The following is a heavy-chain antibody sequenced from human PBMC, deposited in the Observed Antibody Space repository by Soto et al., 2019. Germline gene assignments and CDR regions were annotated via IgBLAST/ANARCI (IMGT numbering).Heavy chain of an antibody. CDR2: IWYDGSNK. Sequence: QVQLVESGGGVVQPGRSLRLSCAASGFTFSSYGMHWVHQAPGKGLEWVAVIWYDGSNKYYADSVKGRFTISGDNSKNTLYLEMNSLRAEDTAVYYCARDGELWLGGPDYWGQGTLVTVSS. V-gene: IGHV3-33*01. J-gene: IGHJ4*02. CDR1: GFTFSSYG. CDR3: ARDGELWLGGPDY. D-gene: IGHD5-18*01.